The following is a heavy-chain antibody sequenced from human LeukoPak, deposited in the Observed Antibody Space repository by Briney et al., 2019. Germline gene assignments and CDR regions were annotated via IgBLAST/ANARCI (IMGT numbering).Heavy chain of an antibody. Sequence: SETLSLTCAVYGGSFSGYYWSWIRQPPGRGLGWIGEINHSGSTNYNPSLKSRVTISVDTSKNQFSLKLSSVTAADTAVYYCARGMAVAGTRDYWGQGTLVTVSS. CDR2: INHSGST. CDR1: GGSFSGYY. J-gene: IGHJ4*02. CDR3: ARGMAVAGTRDY. V-gene: IGHV4-34*01. D-gene: IGHD6-19*01.